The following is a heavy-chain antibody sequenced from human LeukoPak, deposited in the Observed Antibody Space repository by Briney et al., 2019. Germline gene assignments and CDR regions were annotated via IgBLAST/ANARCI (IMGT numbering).Heavy chain of an antibody. V-gene: IGHV3-11*04. CDR1: GFTFRDYY. CDR2: ISNSGTAI. Sequence: PGGSLRLSCAASGFTFRDYYMSWIRQTPGKGLEWVSSISNSGTAIYYADSVKGRFTISRDNAKNTLYLQMNSLRAEDTAVYYCARAGGPNWFDPWGQGTLVTVSS. D-gene: IGHD3-10*01. J-gene: IGHJ5*02. CDR3: ARAGGPNWFDP.